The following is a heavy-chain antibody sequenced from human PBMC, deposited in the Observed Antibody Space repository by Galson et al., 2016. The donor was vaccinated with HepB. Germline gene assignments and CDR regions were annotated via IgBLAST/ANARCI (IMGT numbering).Heavy chain of an antibody. CDR3: AKDVRYCSYTSRQVCQFEY. Sequence: SLRLSCAASGFRLSNYGMHWVRQAPGKGLEWVAAMSYDGINKYYADSVKGRFTISRDNSKNTLDPEMNSLRPEDTAMYYCAKDVRYCSYTSRQVCQFEYWGQGTLVTVSS. D-gene: IGHD2-2*01. CDR2: MSYDGINK. J-gene: IGHJ4*02. CDR1: GFRLSNYG. V-gene: IGHV3-30*18.